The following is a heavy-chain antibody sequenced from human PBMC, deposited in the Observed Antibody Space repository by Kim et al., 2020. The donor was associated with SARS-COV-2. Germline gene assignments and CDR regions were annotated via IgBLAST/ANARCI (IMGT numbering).Heavy chain of an antibody. V-gene: IGHV4-31*03. CDR2: IYYSGST. J-gene: IGHJ5*02. CDR1: GGSISSGGYY. Sequence: SETLSLTCTVSGGSISSGGYYWSWIRQHPGKGLEWIGYIYYSGSTYYNPSLKSRVTISVDTSKNQFSLKLSSVTAADTAVYYCARWSRGSLFDPWGQGTLVTVSS. D-gene: IGHD1-26*01. CDR3: ARWSRGSLFDP.